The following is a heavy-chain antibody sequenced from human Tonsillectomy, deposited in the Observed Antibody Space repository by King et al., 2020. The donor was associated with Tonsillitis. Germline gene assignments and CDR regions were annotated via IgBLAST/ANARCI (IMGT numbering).Heavy chain of an antibody. CDR1: GGSISTYN. CDR2: SYRSGST. Sequence: QLQESGPGLVKPSETLSLTCTVSGGSISTYNWNWIRQPAGKGLEWIGRSYRSGSTNYNHPLKSRVTMSVDTSKNQFSLKLTSVTAADTAVYYCARCGSTRCYSLQWRQGTLVTVSS. CDR3: ARCGSTRCYSLQ. D-gene: IGHD2-2*02. J-gene: IGHJ4*02. V-gene: IGHV4-4*07.